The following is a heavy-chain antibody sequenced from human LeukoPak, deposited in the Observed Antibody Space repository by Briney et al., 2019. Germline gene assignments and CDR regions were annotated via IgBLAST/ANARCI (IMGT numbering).Heavy chain of an antibody. CDR3: AKDSIRSAYYYGSSGYPCDY. J-gene: IGHJ4*02. CDR1: GFTFSSYG. CDR2: ISYDESNK. Sequence: PGRSLRLSCAASGFTFSSYGMHRVRQAPGKGLEWVAVISYDESNKYYADSVKGRFTMSRDNSKNTLYLQMNSLRAEDTAVYYCAKDSIRSAYYYGSSGYPCDYWGQGTLVTVSS. V-gene: IGHV3-30*18. D-gene: IGHD3-22*01.